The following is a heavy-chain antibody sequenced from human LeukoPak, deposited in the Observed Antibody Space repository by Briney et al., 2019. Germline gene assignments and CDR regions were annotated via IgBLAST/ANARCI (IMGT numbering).Heavy chain of an antibody. J-gene: IGHJ6*02. Sequence: ASVKVSCKASGYTFTNYYMHWVRQAPGQGLEWMGLSNPTGSSTNYAQKFRGRVTMTRDTSTTTVYMELSSLRAEDTAVYYCASQRYVDTWGQGTTVTVSS. D-gene: IGHD5-18*01. CDR2: SNPTGSST. V-gene: IGHV1-46*01. CDR3: ASQRYVDT. CDR1: GYTFTNYY.